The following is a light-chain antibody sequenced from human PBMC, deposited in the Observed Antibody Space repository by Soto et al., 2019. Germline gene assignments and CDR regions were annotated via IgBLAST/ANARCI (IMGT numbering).Light chain of an antibody. V-gene: IGKV4-1*01. Sequence: DIVMTQSPDSLAVSLGERVTINCKSSQSVLYSSNNKNYLAWYQQKPGQPPKVLIYWASTRESGVPDRFSGSGSGTDFTLTISSLQAEDVAVYYCKQYYDTPRTFGQGTKLEIK. CDR3: KQYYDTPRT. CDR1: QSVLYSSNNKNY. CDR2: WAS. J-gene: IGKJ2*01.